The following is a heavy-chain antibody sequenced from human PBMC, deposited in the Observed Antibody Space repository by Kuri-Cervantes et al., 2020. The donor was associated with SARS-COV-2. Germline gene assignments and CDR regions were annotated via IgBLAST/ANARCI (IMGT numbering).Heavy chain of an antibody. CDR1: GFTFSGHW. D-gene: IGHD2-2*02. Sequence: GESLKISCAASGFTFSGHWMYWVRQVPGKGLVWVSRSNSDGTFTTYADSVEGRFTISRDNAKNTLYLQMNSLRAEDTALYYCARGGGYTGPNNYWFDPWGQGTLVTVSS. CDR3: ARGGGYTGPNNYWFDP. CDR2: SNSDGTFT. J-gene: IGHJ5*02. V-gene: IGHV3-74*03.